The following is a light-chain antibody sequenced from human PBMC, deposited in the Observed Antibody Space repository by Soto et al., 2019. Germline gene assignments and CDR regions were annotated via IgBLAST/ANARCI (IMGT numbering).Light chain of an antibody. CDR2: GAS. J-gene: IGKJ1*01. CDR1: QSVSTN. V-gene: IGKV3-15*01. Sequence: EIVMTQSPATLSVSPGERATLSCRASQSVSTNLAWYQQKPGQAPRLLIYGASTRATGIPGRFSGSGSGTEFTITISSQQSEDFAVYYCQQYNNWCTFGQGTKVEIK. CDR3: QQYNNWCT.